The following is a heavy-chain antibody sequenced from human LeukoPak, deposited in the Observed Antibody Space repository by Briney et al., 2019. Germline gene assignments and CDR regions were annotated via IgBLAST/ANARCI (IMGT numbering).Heavy chain of an antibody. CDR2: ISYDGSNK. D-gene: IGHD2-21*01. CDR1: AFTFSSYN. CDR3: ARDFAYSCGGDCPYDY. Sequence: PGGSLRLSCVASAFTFSSYNMHWVRQAPGKGLEWVAAISYDGSNKYYADSVKGRFTISRDNSKNTLYLQMNSLRAEDTAVYYCARDFAYSCGGDCPYDYWGQGTLVTVSS. J-gene: IGHJ4*02. V-gene: IGHV3-30-3*01.